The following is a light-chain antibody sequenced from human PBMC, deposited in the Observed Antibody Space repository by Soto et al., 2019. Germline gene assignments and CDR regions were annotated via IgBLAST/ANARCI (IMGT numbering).Light chain of an antibody. V-gene: IGKV1-5*01. CDR3: QHYDGSSLT. Sequence: DIQMTQSPSTLSASVGDRVSITCRASQSINRWLAWYQKKPGKAPKLLIYDGSYLETGVPSRFSGSQSGTEFTLTISSLQPDDFATYYCQHYDGSSLTFGGGTKVEIK. J-gene: IGKJ4*01. CDR2: DGS. CDR1: QSINRW.